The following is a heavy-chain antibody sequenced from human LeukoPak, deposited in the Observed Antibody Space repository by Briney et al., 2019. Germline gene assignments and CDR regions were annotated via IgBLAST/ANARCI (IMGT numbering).Heavy chain of an antibody. D-gene: IGHD6-13*01. CDR2: INPNSGGT. Sequence: GASVKVSRKASGYTFTGYYMHWVRQAPGQGLEWMGWINPNSGGTNYAQKFQGRVTMTRDTSISTAYMELSRLRSDDTAVYYCARVHSSSWEGSFDYWGQGTLVTVSS. J-gene: IGHJ4*02. CDR3: ARVHSSSWEGSFDY. V-gene: IGHV1-2*02. CDR1: GYTFTGYY.